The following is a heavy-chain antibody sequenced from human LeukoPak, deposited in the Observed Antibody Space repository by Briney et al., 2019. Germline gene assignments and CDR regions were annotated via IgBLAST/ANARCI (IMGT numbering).Heavy chain of an antibody. Sequence: SETLSLTCTVSGGSISSGSYYWSWIRRPAGKGLEWIGRIYTSGSTNYNPSLKSRVTISVDTSKNQFSLKLSSVTAADTAVYYCARGLGVTIFGVVIGNFQHWGQGTLVTVSS. CDR3: ARGLGVTIFGVVIGNFQH. CDR1: GGSISSGSYY. J-gene: IGHJ1*01. V-gene: IGHV4-61*02. D-gene: IGHD3-3*01. CDR2: IYTSGST.